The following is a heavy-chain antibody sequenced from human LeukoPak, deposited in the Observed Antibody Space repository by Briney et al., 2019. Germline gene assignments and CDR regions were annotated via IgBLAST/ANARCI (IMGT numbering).Heavy chain of an antibody. CDR2: LYSAGST. CDR3: ARAGPWQIDP. V-gene: IGHV3-66*01. Sequence: GGSLRLSCAASGFIVSSNYMSWVRQAPGKGLEWVSVLYSAGSTYYADSVKGRFTISRDNSKNTLFLQMNSLRAEDTAVYYCARAGPWQIDPWGQGILVTVSS. CDR1: GFIVSSNY. D-gene: IGHD3-10*01. J-gene: IGHJ5*02.